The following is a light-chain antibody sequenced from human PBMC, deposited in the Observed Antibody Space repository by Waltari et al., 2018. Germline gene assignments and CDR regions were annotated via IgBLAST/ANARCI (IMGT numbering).Light chain of an antibody. Sequence: QSAMTQPAPVPGSPGQSITISCTGTSSAVGSYNLVSWYQQHPVKAHKLIIYEVTKRPSGVTNRFSGSKSGNTSALTISGLQAEDEADYYCSSYAGSNTLQFGGGTKLTVL. V-gene: IGLV2-23*01. CDR3: SSYAGSNTLQ. CDR1: SSAVGSYNL. J-gene: IGLJ3*02. CDR2: EVT.